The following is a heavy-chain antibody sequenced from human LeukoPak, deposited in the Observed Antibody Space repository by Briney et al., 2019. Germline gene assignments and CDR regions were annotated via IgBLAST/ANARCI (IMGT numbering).Heavy chain of an antibody. Sequence: GGSLRLSCAASGFTFSNYDMSWVRQAPGKGLEWVSSISTTSDYIYYAGSVKGRFTVSRDNAKNSLFLQMNSLRAEDAAVYYCARGVGVTIRTSNFDYWGQGALVTASS. J-gene: IGHJ4*02. CDR2: ISTTSDYI. CDR3: ARGVGVTIRTSNFDY. D-gene: IGHD1-26*01. V-gene: IGHV3-21*01. CDR1: GFTFSNYD.